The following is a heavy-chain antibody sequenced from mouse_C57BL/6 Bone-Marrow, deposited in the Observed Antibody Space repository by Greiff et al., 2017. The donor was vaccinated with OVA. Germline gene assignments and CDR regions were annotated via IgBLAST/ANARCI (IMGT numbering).Heavy chain of an antibody. J-gene: IGHJ1*03. D-gene: IGHD1-1*01. CDR3: ARITTVVDWYFDV. V-gene: IGHV1-63*01. Sequence: QVQLKQSGAELVRPGTSVKMSCKASGYTFTNYWIGWAKQRPGHGLEWIGDIYPGGGYTNYNEKFKGKATLTADKSSSTAYMQFSSLTSEDSAIYYCARITTVVDWYFDVWGTGTTVTVSS. CDR1: GYTFTNYW. CDR2: IYPGGGYT.